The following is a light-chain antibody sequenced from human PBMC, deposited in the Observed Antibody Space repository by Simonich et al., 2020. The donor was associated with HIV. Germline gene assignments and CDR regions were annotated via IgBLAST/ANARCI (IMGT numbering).Light chain of an antibody. CDR2: WAS. Sequence: DIVMTQSPDSLAVSLGERATVDCRSSRSVLYSSNNKNYLAWYQQKPGPPPKLLIYWASTRESGVPDRLSASGSGTDFPLPIRRPPAEDVAIYSCQQYYTTPPTFGQGTKVEIK. V-gene: IGKV4-1*01. CDR1: RSVLYSSNNKNY. CDR3: QQYYTTPPT. J-gene: IGKJ1*01.